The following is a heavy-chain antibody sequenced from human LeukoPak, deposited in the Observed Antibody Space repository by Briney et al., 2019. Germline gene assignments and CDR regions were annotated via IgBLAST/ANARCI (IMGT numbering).Heavy chain of an antibody. CDR2: ISGSGGST. CDR1: GCTFSSYA. V-gene: IGHV3-23*01. Sequence: GGSLRLSCAASGCTFSSYAMSWVRQAPGKGLEWVSAISGSGGSTYYADSVKGRFTISRDNSKNTLYLQMNSLRAEDTAVYYCAKGRYDFWSGYLTDWGQGTLVTVSS. J-gene: IGHJ4*02. D-gene: IGHD3-3*01. CDR3: AKGRYDFWSGYLTD.